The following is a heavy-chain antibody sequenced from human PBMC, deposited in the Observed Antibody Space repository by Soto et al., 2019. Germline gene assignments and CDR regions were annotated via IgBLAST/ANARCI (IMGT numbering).Heavy chain of an antibody. V-gene: IGHV3-23*01. CDR2: ISGSGGST. CDR1: GFTFSSYA. J-gene: IGHJ4*02. CDR3: AKLLVMSVEYGDPRAQSDY. D-gene: IGHD4-17*01. Sequence: GGSLRLSCAASGFTFSSYAMSWVRQAPGKGLEWVSAISGSGGSTYYADSVKGRFTISRDNSKNTLYLQMNSLRAEDTAVYYCAKLLVMSVEYGDPRAQSDYWGQGTLVTVSS.